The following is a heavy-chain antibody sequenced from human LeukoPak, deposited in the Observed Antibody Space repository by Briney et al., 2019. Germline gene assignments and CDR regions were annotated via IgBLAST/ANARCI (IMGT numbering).Heavy chain of an antibody. D-gene: IGHD3-10*01. Sequence: GSLRLSCAASGFTFSGYSMNWVRQSPEKGLEWIGKIYHSGSTNYNPSLKSRVTISVDKSKNQFSLSLSSVTAADTAVYYCARDDYYGSNYYYGMDVWGQGTTVTVSS. V-gene: IGHV4-4*02. CDR2: IYHSGST. CDR3: ARDDYYGSNYYYGMDV. J-gene: IGHJ6*02. CDR1: GFTFSGYSM.